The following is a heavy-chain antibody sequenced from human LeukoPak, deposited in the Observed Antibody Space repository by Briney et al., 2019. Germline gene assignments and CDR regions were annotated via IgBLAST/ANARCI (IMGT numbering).Heavy chain of an antibody. CDR3: ARAGYSNVFDY. CDR1: GGSFSGYY. Sequence: PSETLSLTCAVYGGSFSGYYWSWIRQPPGKGLEWIGEINHSGSTNYNPSLKSRVTISVDTSKNQFSLKLSSVTAADTAVYYCARAGYSNVFDYWGQGTLVTVSS. J-gene: IGHJ4*02. D-gene: IGHD6-13*01. V-gene: IGHV4-34*01. CDR2: INHSGST.